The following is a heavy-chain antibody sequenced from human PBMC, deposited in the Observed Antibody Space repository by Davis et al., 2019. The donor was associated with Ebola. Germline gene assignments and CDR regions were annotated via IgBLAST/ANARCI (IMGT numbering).Heavy chain of an antibody. Sequence: PGGSLRLSCAASGFLFRVYGMSWVRQAPGKGLEWVSGISDTGDRTYYADSVKGRFTISRDNSKDTLHLQMNSLRAEDTAVYYCAKARTTVTPRYCGVDAWGQGTTVTVSS. CDR1: GFLFRVYG. V-gene: IGHV3-23*01. J-gene: IGHJ6*02. D-gene: IGHD4-17*01. CDR2: ISDTGDRT. CDR3: AKARTTVTPRYCGVDA.